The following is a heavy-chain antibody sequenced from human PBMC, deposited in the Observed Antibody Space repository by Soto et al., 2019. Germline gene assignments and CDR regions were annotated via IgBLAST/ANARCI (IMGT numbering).Heavy chain of an antibody. Sequence: GGSLRLSCAASGFTFSTYGMHWVRQAPGKGLEWVAVISYDGINKYYADTVNARFTISRDNSKNTLYLQMNRLRAQDTAVYYCTKHFAQTIYCRSTSCALKPDYYFYYVMDVWGQGTTVTVSS. CDR3: TKHFAQTIYCRSTSCALKPDYYFYYVMDV. D-gene: IGHD2-2*01. CDR1: GFTFSTYG. V-gene: IGHV3-30*18. J-gene: IGHJ6*02. CDR2: ISYDGINK.